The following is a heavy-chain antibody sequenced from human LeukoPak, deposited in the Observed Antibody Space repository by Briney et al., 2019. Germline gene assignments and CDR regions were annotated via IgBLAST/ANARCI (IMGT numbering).Heavy chain of an antibody. J-gene: IGHJ4*02. D-gene: IGHD3-10*01. CDR3: AVARLRPFKWFGELPFH. CDR1: GGTFSSYA. V-gene: IGHV1-69*13. CDR2: IIPIFGTA. Sequence: ASVKVSCKASGGTFSSYAISWVRQAPGQGLEWMGGIIPIFGTANYAQKFQGRVTITADESTSTAYMELSSLRSEDAAVYYCAVARLRPFKWFGELPFHWGQGTLVTVSS.